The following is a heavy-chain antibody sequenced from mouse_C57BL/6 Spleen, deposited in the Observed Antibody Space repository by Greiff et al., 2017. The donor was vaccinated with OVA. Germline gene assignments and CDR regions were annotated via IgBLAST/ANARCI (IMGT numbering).Heavy chain of an antibody. CDR2: IYPGDGDT. Sequence: QVQLQQSGPELVKPGASVKISCKASGYAFSSSWMNWVKQRPGKGLEWIGRIYPGDGDTNYNGKFKGKATLTADKSSSTAYMQLSSLTSEDSAVYFCARNPQRGYGRGTFDYWGQGTTLTVSS. CDR3: ARNPQRGYGRGTFDY. V-gene: IGHV1-82*01. D-gene: IGHD1-1*01. J-gene: IGHJ2*01. CDR1: GYAFSSSW.